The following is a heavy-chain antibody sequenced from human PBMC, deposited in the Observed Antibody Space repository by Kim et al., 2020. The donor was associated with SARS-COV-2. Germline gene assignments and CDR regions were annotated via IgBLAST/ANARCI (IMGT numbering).Heavy chain of an antibody. CDR3: AKGRYSSSWLNGNAFDI. D-gene: IGHD6-13*01. V-gene: IGHV3-33*06. CDR1: GFTFSSYA. Sequence: GGSLRLSCAASGFTFSSYAMHWVRQAPGKGLEWVAVIWYDGSNKYYADSVKGRFTISRDNSKNTLYLQMNSLRAEDTAVYYCAKGRYSSSWLNGNAFDIWGQGTMVTVSS. J-gene: IGHJ3*02. CDR2: IWYDGSNK.